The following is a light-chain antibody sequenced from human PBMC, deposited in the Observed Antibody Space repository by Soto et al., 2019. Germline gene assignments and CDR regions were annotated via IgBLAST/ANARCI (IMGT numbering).Light chain of an antibody. CDR3: QRYGSSRPWT. CDR2: GAS. J-gene: IGKJ1*01. CDR1: QSISRY. Sequence: LVLTQSPGTLSLSPGERTTLSCRASQSISRYLAWYQQKPGQGPRLLIYGASSRATGIPDRFSGSGSGTDFTLTISRLEPADFAVYYCQRYGSSRPWTVGQGTKVDSK. V-gene: IGKV3-20*01.